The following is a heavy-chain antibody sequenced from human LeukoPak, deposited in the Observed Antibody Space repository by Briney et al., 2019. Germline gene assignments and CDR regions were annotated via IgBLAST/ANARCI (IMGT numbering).Heavy chain of an antibody. CDR2: INHSGST. D-gene: IGHD3-22*01. CDR1: GGSFSGYY. V-gene: IGHV4-34*01. J-gene: IGHJ1*01. Sequence: PSETLSLTCAVYGGSFSGYYWSWIRQPPGKGLEWIGEINHSGSTNYNPSLKSRVTISVDTSKNQFSLKLSSVTAADTAVYYCATPPYYYGSSGYYLQYFQHWGQGTLVTVSS. CDR3: ATPPYYYGSSGYYLQYFQH.